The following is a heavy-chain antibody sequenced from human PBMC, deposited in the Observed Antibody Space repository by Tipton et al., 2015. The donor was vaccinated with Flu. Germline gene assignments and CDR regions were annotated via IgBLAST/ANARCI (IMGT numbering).Heavy chain of an antibody. CDR2: INHSGST. V-gene: IGHV4-34*01. D-gene: IGHD3-10*01. CDR1: GGSFSGYY. J-gene: IGHJ5*02. Sequence: TLSLTCAVYGGSFSGYYWRWIRQPPGKGLEWIGEINHSGSTNYNPSLKSRVTISVDTSKNQFFLRLSSVTAADTAVHYCSRRTTGTMVRGVIVTRFDPWGQGTLVTVSS. CDR3: SRRTTGTMVRGVIVTRFDP.